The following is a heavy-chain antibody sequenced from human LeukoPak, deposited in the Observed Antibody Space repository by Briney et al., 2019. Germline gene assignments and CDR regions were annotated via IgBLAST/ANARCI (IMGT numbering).Heavy chain of an antibody. D-gene: IGHD3-22*01. CDR3: AREDYYDSSGYED. Sequence: SETLSLTCTVSGGSISSDNYNWIWLRQPTGKGLKWNGRNYTSGSTNHNLSLRSRVTISVDTSKCQLSLRLSSVAAADTDVYYCAREDYYDSSGYEDWGQGTLVTVSS. CDR1: GGSISSDNYN. J-gene: IGHJ4*02. V-gene: IGHV4-61*02. CDR2: NYTSGST.